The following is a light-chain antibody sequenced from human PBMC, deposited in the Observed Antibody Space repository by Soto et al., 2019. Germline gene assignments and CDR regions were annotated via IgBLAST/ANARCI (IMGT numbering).Light chain of an antibody. J-gene: IGKJ1*01. CDR3: HKRQSWPRT. CDR2: ATS. Sequence: EIVLTQSPVTLSLSPGERGTLSCSASQRFGSSNLAWYQQKPGQAPRPLIYATSSRATDVPDRFSGSGSGTDFTLTINSLAPEDFAIYYCHKRQSWPRTFGQGTKVDIK. CDR1: QRFGSSN. V-gene: IGKV3D-20*02.